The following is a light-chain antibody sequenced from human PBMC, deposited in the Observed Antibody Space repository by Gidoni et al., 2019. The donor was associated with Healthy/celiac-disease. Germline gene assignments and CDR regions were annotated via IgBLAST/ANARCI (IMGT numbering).Light chain of an antibody. J-gene: IGKJ2*01. V-gene: IGKV1-NL1*01. Sequence: IPITPSPSSLSASVGDRVTITCRASQGISNSLAWYQQKPGKAPKLLLYAASRLESGVPSRFSGSGSGTDYTLTISSLQPEDFATYYCQQYYSTPHTFGQGTKLEIK. CDR2: AAS. CDR1: QGISNS. CDR3: QQYYSTPHT.